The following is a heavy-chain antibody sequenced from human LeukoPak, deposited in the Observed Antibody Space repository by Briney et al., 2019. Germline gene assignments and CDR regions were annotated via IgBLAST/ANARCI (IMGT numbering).Heavy chain of an antibody. CDR1: GYTFTSYG. V-gene: IGHV1-18*01. Sequence: ASVKVSCKASGYTFTSYGISWVRQAPGQGLEWMGRISGSNGNTNYAQKLQGRVTMTTDTSTSTAYMELRSLRSDDTAVYYCASWCSSTSCYLAYWGQGTLVTVSS. CDR3: ASWCSSTSCYLAY. CDR2: ISGSNGNT. D-gene: IGHD2-2*01. J-gene: IGHJ4*02.